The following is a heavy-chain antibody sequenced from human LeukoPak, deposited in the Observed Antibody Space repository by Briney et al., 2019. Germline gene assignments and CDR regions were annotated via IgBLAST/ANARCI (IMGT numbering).Heavy chain of an antibody. D-gene: IGHD5-18*01. V-gene: IGHV3-48*03. CDR1: GFTFSSYE. J-gene: IGHJ4*02. Sequence: GGSLRLSCAASGFTFSSYEMNWVRQAPGKGLEWVSYISSSGSTIYYADSVKGRFTISRDNAKNSLYLQMNSLRAENTAVYYCARARGYSYLIDYWGQGTLVTVSS. CDR2: ISSSGSTI. CDR3: ARARGYSYLIDY.